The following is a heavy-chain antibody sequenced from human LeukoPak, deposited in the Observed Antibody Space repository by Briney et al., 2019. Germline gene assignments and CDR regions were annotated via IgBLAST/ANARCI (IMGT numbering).Heavy chain of an antibody. CDR2: MNPNSGNT. V-gene: IGHV1-8*01. CDR3: ARGRGYSYGYVY. CDR1: GYTFTSYD. J-gene: IGHJ4*02. Sequence: ASVKVSCMASGYTFTSYDINWVRQATGQGLEWMGWMNPNSGNTSYAQKFQGRVTMTRNTSISTAYMELSSLRPEDTAVYYCARGRGYSYGYVYWGQGTLVTVSS. D-gene: IGHD5-18*01.